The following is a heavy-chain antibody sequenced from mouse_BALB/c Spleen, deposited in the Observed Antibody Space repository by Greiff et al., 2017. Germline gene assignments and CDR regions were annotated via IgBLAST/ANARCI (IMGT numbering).Heavy chain of an antibody. Sequence: VQRVESGPGLVAPSQSLSITCTVSGFSLSRYSVHWVRQPPGKGLEWLGMIWGGGSTDYNSALKSRLSISKDNSKSQVFLKMNSLQTDDTAMYYCARTYYYGSSSSWFAYWGQGTLVTVSA. V-gene: IGHV2-6-4*01. CDR1: GFSLSRYS. CDR2: IWGGGST. CDR3: ARTYYYGSSSSWFAY. D-gene: IGHD1-1*01. J-gene: IGHJ3*01.